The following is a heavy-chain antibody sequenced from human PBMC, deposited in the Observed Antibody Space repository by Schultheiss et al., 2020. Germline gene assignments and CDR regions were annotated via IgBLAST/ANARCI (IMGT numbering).Heavy chain of an antibody. V-gene: IGHV3-21*01. CDR3: ARLLWFGANWFDP. Sequence: GGSLRLSCAASGFTFSSYSMNWVRQAPGKGLEWVSSISSSSSYIYYADSVKGRFTISRDNAKNSLYLQMNSLRAEDTAVYYCARLLWFGANWFDPWGQGTLVNVSS. CDR1: GFTFSSYS. CDR2: ISSSSSYI. D-gene: IGHD3-10*01. J-gene: IGHJ5*02.